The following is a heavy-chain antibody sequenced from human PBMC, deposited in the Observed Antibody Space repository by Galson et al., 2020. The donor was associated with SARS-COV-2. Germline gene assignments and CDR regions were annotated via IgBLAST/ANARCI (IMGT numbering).Heavy chain of an antibody. D-gene: IGHD5-12*01. J-gene: IGHJ4*02. V-gene: IGHV3-21*01. CDR2: ISSSSSYI. Sequence: GGSLRLSCAASGFTFSSYSMNWVRQAPGKGLEWVSSISSSSSYIYYADSVKGRFTISRDNAKNSLYLQMNSLRAEDTAVYYCARDLRDGYNYGGDYYFDYWGQGTLVTVSS. CDR1: GFTFSSYS. CDR3: ARDLRDGYNYGGDYYFDY.